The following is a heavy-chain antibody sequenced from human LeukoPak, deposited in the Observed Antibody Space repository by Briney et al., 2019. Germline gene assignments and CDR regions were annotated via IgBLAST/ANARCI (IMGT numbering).Heavy chain of an antibody. CDR1: GGSISSCY. CDR2: IYYSGST. V-gene: IGHV4-59*08. Sequence: SETLSLTCTVSGGSISSCYWSWIRQPPGKGLEWIGYIYYSGSTNYNPSLKSRVTISVDTSKNQFSLKLSSVTAADTAVYYCARTDYSSSWYGYYYYGMDVWGQGTTVTVSS. J-gene: IGHJ6*02. CDR3: ARTDYSSSWYGYYYYGMDV. D-gene: IGHD6-13*01.